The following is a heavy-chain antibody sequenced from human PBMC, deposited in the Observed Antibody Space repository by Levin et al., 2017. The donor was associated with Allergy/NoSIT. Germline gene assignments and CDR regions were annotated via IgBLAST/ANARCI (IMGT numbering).Heavy chain of an antibody. Sequence: ASVKVSCKVSGNTLSKLSMHWVRQAPGKGLEWMGGFDPEEPEIIYAQKFQGRVTMTNDKSTDTAFMELSSLRSDDTAVYYCATPTPPGLSVAGAYGAYNYYYALDVWGQGTTVTVSS. J-gene: IGHJ6*02. D-gene: IGHD6-19*01. CDR3: ATPTPPGLSVAGAYGAYNYYYALDV. CDR1: GNTLSKLS. CDR2: FDPEEPEI. V-gene: IGHV1-24*01.